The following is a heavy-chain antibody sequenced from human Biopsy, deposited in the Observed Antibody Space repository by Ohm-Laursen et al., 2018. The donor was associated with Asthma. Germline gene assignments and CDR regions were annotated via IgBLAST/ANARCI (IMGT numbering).Heavy chain of an antibody. V-gene: IGHV1-69*01. CDR1: GGTFSSYA. D-gene: IGHD5-12*01. J-gene: IGHJ6*02. CDR3: ARGYSGSDRIVYYYSGLEV. CDR2: LIPVLGTP. Sequence: KVSCKASGGTFSSYALSWVRQAPGQGLEWMGGLIPVLGTPDHAQMFEGRVTITADESTSTAYMELSSLSSEDTAVYYCARGYSGSDRIVYYYSGLEVWGQGTTVTVSS.